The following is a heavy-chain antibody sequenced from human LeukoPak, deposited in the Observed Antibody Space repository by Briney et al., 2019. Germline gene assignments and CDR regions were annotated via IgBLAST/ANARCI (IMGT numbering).Heavy chain of an antibody. J-gene: IGHJ5*02. CDR2: VYYTGVT. CDR1: GGYIITSGHY. V-gene: IGHV4-39*07. CDR3: ARERSSSGGHNWFDP. D-gene: IGHD4-23*01. Sequence: SETLSLTCTVSGGYIITSGHYWGWIRQPPGKGLEWIGSVYYTGVTSTNPFFRSRMSISVDTSQNQFSLNLTSVTAADAAVYYCARERSSSGGHNWFDPWGKGTLVTVSS.